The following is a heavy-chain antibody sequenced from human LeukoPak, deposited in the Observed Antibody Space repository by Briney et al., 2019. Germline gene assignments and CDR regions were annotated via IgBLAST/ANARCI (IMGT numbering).Heavy chain of an antibody. D-gene: IGHD6-13*01. V-gene: IGHV4-34*01. CDR1: GGSFSGYY. J-gene: IGHJ1*01. CDR3: ARGRGIAAAAKYFQH. CDR2: INHSGST. Sequence: PSETLSLTCAVYGGSFSGYYWSWIRQPPGKGLEWIGEINHSGSTNYNPSLKSRVTISVDTSKNQFSLKLSSVTAADTAVYYCARGRGIAAAAKYFQHWGQGALVTVSS.